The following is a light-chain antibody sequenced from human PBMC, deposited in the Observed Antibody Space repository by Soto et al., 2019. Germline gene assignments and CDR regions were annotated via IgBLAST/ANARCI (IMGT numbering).Light chain of an antibody. CDR1: QSVGSN. CDR2: GAS. CDR3: QQYYSWWT. V-gene: IGKV3-15*01. Sequence: EIVMTQSPAPLSVSAGERATLSCRASQSVGSNLAWYQQKPGQAPRLLIYGASTRATDFPARFSGSGSGTESALSISSLQSEDSAVYYCQQYYSWWTFGQGTKVDIK. J-gene: IGKJ1*01.